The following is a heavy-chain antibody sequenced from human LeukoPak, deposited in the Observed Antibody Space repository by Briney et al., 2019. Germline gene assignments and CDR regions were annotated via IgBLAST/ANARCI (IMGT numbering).Heavy chain of an antibody. CDR1: GYTFTGYY. Sequence: ASVKVSCTASGYTFTGYYMHWVRQAPGQGLEWMGRINPNSGGANYAQKFQGRVTMTRDTSISTAYMELSRVRSDDTAVYYCARERVASIIINWFDPWGQGTLVTVSS. CDR2: INPNSGGA. J-gene: IGHJ5*02. CDR3: ARERVASIIINWFDP. D-gene: IGHD6-6*01. V-gene: IGHV1-2*06.